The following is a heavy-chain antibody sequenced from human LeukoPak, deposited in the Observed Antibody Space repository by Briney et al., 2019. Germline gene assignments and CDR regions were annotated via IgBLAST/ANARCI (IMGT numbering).Heavy chain of an antibody. D-gene: IGHD3-10*01. CDR3: ARGHYYGSGTAGY. Sequence: PSETLSLTCAVYGGSFSGYYWSWIRQPPGKGPEWIGEINHSGSTNYNPSLKSRVTISVDTSKNQFSLKLSSVTAADTAVYYCARGHYYGSGTAGYWGQGTLVTVPS. CDR2: INHSGST. J-gene: IGHJ4*02. V-gene: IGHV4-34*01. CDR1: GGSFSGYY.